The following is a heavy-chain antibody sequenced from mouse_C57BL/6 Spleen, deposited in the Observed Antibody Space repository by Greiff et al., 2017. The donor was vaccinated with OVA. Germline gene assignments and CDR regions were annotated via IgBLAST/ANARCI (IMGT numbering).Heavy chain of an antibody. D-gene: IGHD2-4*01. V-gene: IGHV3-6*01. J-gene: IGHJ4*01. Sequence: EVQLQESGPGLVKPSQSLSLTCSVTGYSITSGYYWNWIRQFPGNKLEWMGYISYDGSNNYNPSLKNRISITRDTSKNQFFLKLNSVTTEDTATYYCARGYDYDRGYYAMDYWGQGTSVTVSS. CDR1: GYSITSGYY. CDR2: ISYDGSN. CDR3: ARGYDYDRGYYAMDY.